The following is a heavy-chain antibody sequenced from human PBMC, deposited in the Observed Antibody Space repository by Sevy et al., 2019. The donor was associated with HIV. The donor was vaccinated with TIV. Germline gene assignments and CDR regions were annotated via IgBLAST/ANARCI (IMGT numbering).Heavy chain of an antibody. D-gene: IGHD3-10*01. J-gene: IGHJ4*02. CDR2: ISSSGSTI. Sequence: GGSLRLSCAASGFTFSYYEMNWVRQAPGRGLEWVSYISSSGSTIYYADSVKGRFTISRDNAKNSLYLQMNSLRAEDTAVYYCAGAPRGSYYQLPLYFDYWGQGTLVTVSS. CDR1: GFTFSYYE. V-gene: IGHV3-48*03. CDR3: AGAPRGSYYQLPLYFDY.